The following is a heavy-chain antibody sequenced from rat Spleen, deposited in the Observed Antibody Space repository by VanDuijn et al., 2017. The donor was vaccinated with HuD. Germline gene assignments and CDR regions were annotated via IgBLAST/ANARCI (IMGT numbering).Heavy chain of an antibody. CDR3: TRHGGLRNWFAY. D-gene: IGHD1-11*01. CDR1: GFTFTNYD. V-gene: IGHV5S13*01. CDR2: ISYDGSTP. Sequence: EVQVVESGGGIVQPGRSMKLSCAASGFTFTNYDMVWVRQAPTKGLKWVASISYDGSTPYYRDSVKGRFTLSRDDAKNIQYLQMDSLKSEDTATYYCTRHGGLRNWFAYWGQGTLVTVSS. J-gene: IGHJ3*01.